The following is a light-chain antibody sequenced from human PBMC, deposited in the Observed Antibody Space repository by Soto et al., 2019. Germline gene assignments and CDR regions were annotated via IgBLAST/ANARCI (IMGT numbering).Light chain of an antibody. CDR2: DAS. CDR3: QQRSDWPPT. CDR1: QSVSSY. V-gene: IGKV3-11*01. Sequence: EIVLTQSPATLSLSPGERATLSCRASQSVSSYLAWYQQKPGQAPRLLIYDASNRATGIPARFSGSGSGTDFTLTISSLEPDAFAVYYWQQRSDWPPTFGGGTKVQIK. J-gene: IGKJ4*01.